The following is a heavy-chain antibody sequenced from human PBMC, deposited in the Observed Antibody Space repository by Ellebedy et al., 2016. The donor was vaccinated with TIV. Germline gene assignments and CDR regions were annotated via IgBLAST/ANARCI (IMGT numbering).Heavy chain of an antibody. CDR3: ARDHGVGGAFDV. J-gene: IGHJ3*01. CDR1: GYRFSAYH. D-gene: IGHD2-8*01. V-gene: IGHV3-11*01. CDR2: IISGGSHI. Sequence: GGSLRLSCAASGYRFSAYHMTWIRQAPGKGLEWVAYIISGGSHIYYADSVKGRLTTSRDNAENSLHLQMNSLRPEATAIYYCARDHGVGGAFDVWGRGTMVSVSS.